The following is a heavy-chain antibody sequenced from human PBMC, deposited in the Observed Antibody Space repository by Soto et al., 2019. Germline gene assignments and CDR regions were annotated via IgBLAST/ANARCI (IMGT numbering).Heavy chain of an antibody. D-gene: IGHD5-18*01. Sequence: ASVKVSCKASGGTFSSYTISWVRQAPGQGLEWMGRIIPILGIANYAQKLQGRVTMTTDTSTSTAYMELRSLRSDDTAVYYCARVGQLWLYVDYWGQGTLVTVSS. CDR1: GGTFSSYT. J-gene: IGHJ4*02. CDR3: ARVGQLWLYVDY. V-gene: IGHV1-69*02. CDR2: IIPILGIA.